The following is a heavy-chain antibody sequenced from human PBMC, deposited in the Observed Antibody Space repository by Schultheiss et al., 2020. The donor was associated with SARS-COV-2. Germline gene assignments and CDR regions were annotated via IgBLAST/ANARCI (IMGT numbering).Heavy chain of an antibody. J-gene: IGHJ6*03. D-gene: IGHD6-6*01. CDR3: ARVSSSDYYYYYMDV. CDR2: IYYSGST. Sequence: SETLSLTCTVSGGSISSYYWGWIRQPPGKGLEWIGSIYYSGSTYYNPSLKSRVTISVDTSKNQFSLKLSSVTAADTAVYYCARVSSSDYYYYYMDVWGKGTTVTVSS. CDR1: GGSISSYY. V-gene: IGHV4-39*07.